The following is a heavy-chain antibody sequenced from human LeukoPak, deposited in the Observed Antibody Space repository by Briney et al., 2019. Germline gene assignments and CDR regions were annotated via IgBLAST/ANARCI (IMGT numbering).Heavy chain of an antibody. CDR1: GASIANADHY. D-gene: IGHD1-26*01. CDR2: IYYTGST. J-gene: IGHJ4*02. V-gene: IGHV4-31*03. CDR3: ARDATRWGWEHPHGGIDY. Sequence: PSETLSLTCTLSGASIANADHYWSWIRQHPGKGLEWIGYIYYTGSTYYNSSLKSRVIISLDTSKNQFSLKLTSVTAADTAVYYCARDATRWGWEHPHGGIDYWGQGSLVTVSS.